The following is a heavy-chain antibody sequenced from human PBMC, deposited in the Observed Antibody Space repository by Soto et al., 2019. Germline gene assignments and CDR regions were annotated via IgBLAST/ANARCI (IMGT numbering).Heavy chain of an antibody. V-gene: IGHV4-34*01. Sequence: QVQLQQWGAGLLKPSETLSLTCAVYGGSFSGYYWSWIRQPPGKGLEWIGEINHSGSTNYNPSRKSRVTISVDTSKNQFSLKLSSVTAADTAVYYCARGGIVATTNNYYYYMDVWGKGTTVTVSS. CDR3: ARGGIVATTNNYYYYMDV. CDR2: INHSGST. CDR1: GGSFSGYY. J-gene: IGHJ6*03. D-gene: IGHD5-12*01.